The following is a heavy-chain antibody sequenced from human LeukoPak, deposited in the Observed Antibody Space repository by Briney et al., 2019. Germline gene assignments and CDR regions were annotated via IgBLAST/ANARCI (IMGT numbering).Heavy chain of an antibody. CDR2: INYDGSDT. J-gene: IGHJ5*02. CDR3: ARDRGAVLVAYNWFDP. D-gene: IGHD2-15*01. V-gene: IGHV3-74*01. Sequence: GGTLRLFCAVSGFMFNNYWMHWVRQPPGKGLVWGSRINYDGSDTSYADPVKGRFTISRDNAKNTLYLQMNSLRTEDTAVYYCARDRGAVLVAYNWFDPWGQGTLVTVSS. CDR1: GFMFNNYW.